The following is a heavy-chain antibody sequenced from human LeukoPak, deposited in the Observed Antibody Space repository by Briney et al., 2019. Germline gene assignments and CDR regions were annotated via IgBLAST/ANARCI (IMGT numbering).Heavy chain of an antibody. CDR1: GYTFTSYG. CDR3: ARSTAMGLQTRLFDY. Sequence: GASVKVSCKASGYTFTSYGISWVRQAPGRGLEWMGWISTYNGNTNYAQNLQGRVTMTTDTSTSSAYMELRSLRSDDTAVYYCARSTAMGLQTRLFDYWGQGTLVTVSS. V-gene: IGHV1-18*01. CDR2: ISTYNGNT. D-gene: IGHD5-18*01. J-gene: IGHJ4*02.